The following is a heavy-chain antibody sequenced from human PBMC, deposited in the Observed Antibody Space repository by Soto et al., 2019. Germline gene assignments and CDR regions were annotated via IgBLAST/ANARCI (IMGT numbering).Heavy chain of an antibody. CDR3: ARGRGYSGDDHYYYFDMDV. Sequence: QDHLVQSGGEVKKPGASAKVSCKASGYTFKNYGINWVRQAPGRGLEWVAWISAYNGDTSYAQHLQGRVTVTTETLTNTAYMELRSLRPDDTAVYFCARGRGYSGDDHYYYFDMDVWGQGTTVTVSS. J-gene: IGHJ6*02. CDR1: GYTFKNYG. V-gene: IGHV1-18*04. CDR2: ISAYNGDT. D-gene: IGHD5-12*01.